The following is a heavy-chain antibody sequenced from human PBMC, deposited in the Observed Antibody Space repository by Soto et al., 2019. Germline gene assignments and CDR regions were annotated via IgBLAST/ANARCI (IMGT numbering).Heavy chain of an antibody. CDR3: ARDRFTSNWFDP. CDR2: IIPIFGTA. J-gene: IGHJ5*02. Sequence: SVKVSCKASGGTFSSYAISWVRQAPGQGLEWMGGIIPIFGTANYAQKFQGRVTITADKSTSTAYMELSSLRSEDTAVYYCARDRFTSNWFDPWGQGTLVTVSS. V-gene: IGHV1-69*06. D-gene: IGHD3-10*01. CDR1: GGTFSSYA.